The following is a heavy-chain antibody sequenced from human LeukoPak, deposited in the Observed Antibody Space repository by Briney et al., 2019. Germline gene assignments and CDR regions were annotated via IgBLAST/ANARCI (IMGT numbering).Heavy chain of an antibody. CDR1: GYTFNTYG. D-gene: IGHD3-10*01. Sequence: ASVKVSCKASGYTFNTYGITWVRQAPGQGLEWMGWINTDNGNTNYAQNLQGRVSMTTDTSTTTAYMELRSLRSDDTAVSYCARVPWYYGSGTQKFWGYYGMAVWGQGTTVTVS. CDR2: INTDNGNT. CDR3: ARVPWYYGSGTQKFWGYYGMAV. V-gene: IGHV1-18*01. J-gene: IGHJ6*02.